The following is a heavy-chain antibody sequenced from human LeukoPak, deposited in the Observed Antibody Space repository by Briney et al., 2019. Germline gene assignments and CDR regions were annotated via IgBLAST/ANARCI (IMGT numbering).Heavy chain of an antibody. Sequence: GGSPRLSCAASGFTFSSYWMHWVRQAPGKGLVWVSRINGDGSTTTYAGSVKGRFTFSRDNAKNTLYLQMNSLRAEDTAVYYCARETFAADNAFDIWGPGTMVTVSS. CDR1: GFTFSSYW. J-gene: IGHJ3*02. CDR2: INGDGSTT. D-gene: IGHD3-9*01. CDR3: ARETFAADNAFDI. V-gene: IGHV3-74*01.